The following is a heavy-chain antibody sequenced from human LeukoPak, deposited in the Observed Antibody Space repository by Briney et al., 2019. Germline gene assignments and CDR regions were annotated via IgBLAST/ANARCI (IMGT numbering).Heavy chain of an antibody. CDR2: ISAYNGNT. D-gene: IGHD2-15*01. J-gene: IGHJ4*02. V-gene: IGHV1-18*01. CDR1: GYTFTSYG. Sequence: ASVKVSCKASGYTFTSYGISWVRQAPGQGLEWMGWISAYNGNTNYAQKLQGRVTMTTDTSTSTAYMELRSLRSDDTAVYYCARDWGGEYCSGGSCYYFDYWGQGTLVTVSS. CDR3: ARDWGGEYCSGGSCYYFDY.